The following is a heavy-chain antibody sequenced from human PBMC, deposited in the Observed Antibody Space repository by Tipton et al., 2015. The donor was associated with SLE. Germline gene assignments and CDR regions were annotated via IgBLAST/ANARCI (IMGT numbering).Heavy chain of an antibody. CDR1: GYTFTSYG. J-gene: IGHJ4*02. Sequence: QVQLVQSGAEVKKPGASVKVSCKASGYTFTSYGISWVRQAPGQGLEWMGWISVYNGNTNYAQKLQGRVTMTTDTSTSTVYMELRSLRSDDTAVYYCAKARQLWYFIYWGQGTLVTVSS. CDR3: AKARQLWYFIY. CDR2: ISVYNGNT. D-gene: IGHD5-18*01. V-gene: IGHV1-18*01.